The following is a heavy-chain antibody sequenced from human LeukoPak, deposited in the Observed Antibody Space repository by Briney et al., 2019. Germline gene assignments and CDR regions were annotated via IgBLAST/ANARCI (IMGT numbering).Heavy chain of an antibody. D-gene: IGHD3-10*01. J-gene: IGHJ4*02. CDR2: IYSGGST. Sequence: GSLRLSCAASGFTVSSNYMSWVRQAPGKGLEWVSVIYSGGSTYYADSVKGRFTISRDNSKNTLYLQMNSLRAEDTAVYYCARDAGYYYGSGTTAWGGQGTLVTVSS. CDR3: ARDAGYYYGSGTTAW. CDR1: GFTVSSNY. V-gene: IGHV3-66*01.